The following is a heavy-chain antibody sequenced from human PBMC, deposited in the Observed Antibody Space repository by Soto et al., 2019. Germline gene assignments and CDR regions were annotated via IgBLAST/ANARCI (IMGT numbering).Heavy chain of an antibody. D-gene: IGHD2-2*01. CDR3: ARGLSYQLYGMDV. CDR1: GGSFSGYY. CDR2: INHSGST. V-gene: IGHV4-34*01. J-gene: IGHJ6*02. Sequence: SETLSLTCAVYGGSFSGYYWSWIRQPPGKGLEWIGEINHSGSTNYNPSLKSRVTISVDTSKNQFSLKLSSVTAADTAVYYCARGLSYQLYGMDVWGQGTTVTVSS.